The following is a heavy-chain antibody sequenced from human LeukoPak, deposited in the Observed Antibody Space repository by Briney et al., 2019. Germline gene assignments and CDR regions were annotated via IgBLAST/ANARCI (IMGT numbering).Heavy chain of an antibody. Sequence: ASETLSLTCTVSGGSISSSSYYWGWIRQPPGKGLEWIGSIYYSGSTYYNPSLKSRVTISVDTSKNQFSLKLSSVTAADTAVYYCACLDDSGSSTTDAFDIWGQGTMVTVSS. V-gene: IGHV4-39*07. D-gene: IGHD1-26*01. CDR3: ACLDDSGSSTTDAFDI. CDR1: GGSISSSSYY. CDR2: IYYSGST. J-gene: IGHJ3*02.